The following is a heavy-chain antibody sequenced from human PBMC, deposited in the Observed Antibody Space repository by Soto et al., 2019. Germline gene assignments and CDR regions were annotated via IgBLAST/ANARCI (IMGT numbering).Heavy chain of an antibody. D-gene: IGHD6-19*01. Sequence: QVQLQESGPGLMKPSGTLSLTCAVSGGSISTNWWSWVRQPPGKGLEWIGEIHHSGRTNYNPSLENRVNMSVDKSQDHLPPLLNSVTAADTAVYYCARHIAVSGTRGFDFWGQGTLVTVSS. V-gene: IGHV4-4*02. J-gene: IGHJ4*02. CDR3: ARHIAVSGTRGFDF. CDR1: GGSISTNW. CDR2: IHHSGRT.